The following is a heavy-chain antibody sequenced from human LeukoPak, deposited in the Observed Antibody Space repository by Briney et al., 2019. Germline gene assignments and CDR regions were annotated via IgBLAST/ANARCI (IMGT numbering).Heavy chain of an antibody. CDR2: IKQDGSEK. D-gene: IGHD1-26*01. CDR3: ARRGGSYSPFGY. CDR1: ESRFSGYW. V-gene: IGHV3-7*01. J-gene: IGHJ4*02. Sequence: GESLKISCQGSESRFSGYWLGWVRQAPGKGLEWVANIKQDGSEKYYVDSVKGRFTISRDNTKNSLYLQMDSLRAEDTAVYYCARRGGSYSPFGYWGQGTLVTVSS.